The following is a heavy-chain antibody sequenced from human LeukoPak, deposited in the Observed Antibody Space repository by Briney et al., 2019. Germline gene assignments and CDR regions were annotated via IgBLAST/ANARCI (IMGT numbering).Heavy chain of an antibody. J-gene: IGHJ4*02. CDR3: ARVRQSEDFDY. CDR1: GYTFTSYY. CDR2: INPSGGST. Sequence: GASVKVSCKASGYTFTSYYMHWVRQAPGQGLEWMGIINPSGGSTSYAQKFQGRVTMTRDMSTSTVYMELSSLRSGDTAVYYCARVRQSEDFDYWGQGTLVTVSS. V-gene: IGHV1-46*01.